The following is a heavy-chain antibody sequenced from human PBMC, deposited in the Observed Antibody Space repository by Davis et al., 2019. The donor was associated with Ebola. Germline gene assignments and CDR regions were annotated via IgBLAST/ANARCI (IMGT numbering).Heavy chain of an antibody. J-gene: IGHJ3*02. CDR1: GASINSGDFY. CDR3: ARITTFGGAGNAFDI. CDR2: ITYSGDT. D-gene: IGHD3-3*01. V-gene: IGHV4-31*03. Sequence: SETLSLTCTVSGASINSGDFYCSWIRQPPGKGLEWIGHITYSGDTYYNPSLKSRLTISVGTSKSHFSLKLGSVTAADTALYYCARITTFGGAGNAFDIWGQGTKVTVSS.